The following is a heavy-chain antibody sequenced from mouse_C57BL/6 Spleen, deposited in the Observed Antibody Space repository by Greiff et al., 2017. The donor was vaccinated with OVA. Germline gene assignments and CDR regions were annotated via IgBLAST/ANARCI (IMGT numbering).Heavy chain of an antibody. V-gene: IGHV1-81*01. CDR3: AGVDYDVLAY. CDR2: IYPRSGNT. Sequence: QVQLQQSGAELARPGASVKLSCKASGYTFTSYGISWVKQRTGQGLEWIGEIYPRSGNTYYNEKFKGKATLTADKSSSTAYMELRSLTSEDSAVYFCAGVDYDVLAYWGQGTLVTVSA. D-gene: IGHD2-4*01. CDR1: GYTFTSYG. J-gene: IGHJ3*01.